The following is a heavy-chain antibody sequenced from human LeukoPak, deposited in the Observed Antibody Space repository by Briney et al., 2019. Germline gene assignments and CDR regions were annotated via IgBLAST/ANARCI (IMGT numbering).Heavy chain of an antibody. Sequence: ASVKVSCKASGYTFTSYGISWVRQAPGQGLEWMGWISAYNGNTNYAQKFQGRVTMTRDTSISTAYMELSRLRSDDTAVYYCARAGGVDFWSGYNNWFDPWGQGTLVTVSS. J-gene: IGHJ5*02. CDR3: ARAGGVDFWSGYNNWFDP. CDR2: ISAYNGNT. CDR1: GYTFTSYG. V-gene: IGHV1-18*01. D-gene: IGHD3-3*01.